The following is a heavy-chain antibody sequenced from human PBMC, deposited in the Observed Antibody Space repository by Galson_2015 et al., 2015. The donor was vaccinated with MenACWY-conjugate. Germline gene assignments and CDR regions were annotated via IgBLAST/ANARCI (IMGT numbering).Heavy chain of an antibody. V-gene: IGHV5-51*03. J-gene: IGHJ4*02. Sequence: SGAEVKKPGESLMISCTGSGYRFSNYWIAWVRQVPGKGLEWMGIIYAGDSETRYSPSFRGQVNISAAKSIITAYLEWSSLKASDTAMYYCARRMATIPSFDFWGQGTLVTVSS. CDR2: IYAGDSET. CDR1: GYRFSNYW. D-gene: IGHD5-12*01. CDR3: ARRMATIPSFDF.